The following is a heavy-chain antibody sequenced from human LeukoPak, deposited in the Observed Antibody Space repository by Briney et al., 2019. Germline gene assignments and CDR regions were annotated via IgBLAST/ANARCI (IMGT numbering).Heavy chain of an antibody. CDR2: ISWNSGSI. D-gene: IGHD6-13*01. CDR3: AKELKYSSSWYEPDAFDI. Sequence: GGSLRLSCAASGFTFDDYAMHWVRQAPGKGLEWVSGISWNSGSIGYADSVKGRFTISRDNAKNSLYLQMNSLRAEDTALYYCAKELKYSSSWYEPDAFDIWGQGTMVTVSS. V-gene: IGHV3-9*01. J-gene: IGHJ3*02. CDR1: GFTFDDYA.